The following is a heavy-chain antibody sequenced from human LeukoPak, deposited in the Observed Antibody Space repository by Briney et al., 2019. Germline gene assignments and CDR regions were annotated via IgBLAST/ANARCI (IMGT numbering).Heavy chain of an antibody. V-gene: IGHV4-59*01. D-gene: IGHD3-10*01. CDR1: GGSINSYY. Sequence: SETLSLTCTVSGGSINSYYWSWIRQPPGKGLESIGYIHYTGSTNYNPSLKSRVTISVDTSKNQFSLKLSSVTAAGTAICYCARGGYYGSGNDFRFDPWGQGTLVTVSS. CDR3: ARGGYYGSGNDFRFDP. CDR2: IHYTGST. J-gene: IGHJ5*02.